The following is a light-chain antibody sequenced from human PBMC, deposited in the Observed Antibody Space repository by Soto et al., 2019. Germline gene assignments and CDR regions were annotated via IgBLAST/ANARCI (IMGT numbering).Light chain of an antibody. V-gene: IGKV1-5*01. CDR2: HAS. Sequence: EIQMTQAPSTLPASVGDGSTSTCLASQSIDRWLAWYQQRPWKAPKILIYHASSLETGVPSRFSGSGSGTEFTLTISSLQPDDFAVYYCQQSNNWPPITVGGGTKVEIK. J-gene: IGKJ4*01. CDR1: QSIDRW. CDR3: QQSNNWPPIT.